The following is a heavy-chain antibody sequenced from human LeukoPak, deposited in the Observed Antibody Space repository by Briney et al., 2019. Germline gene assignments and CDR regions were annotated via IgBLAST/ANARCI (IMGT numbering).Heavy chain of an antibody. CDR2: ISGRGGST. J-gene: IGHJ4*02. V-gene: IGHV3-23*01. Sequence: GGSLSLSCAASGFTFRSYAMSWVRQAAGKGREGVSGISGRGGSTYYADSVKSRFTSSRDNSKITLYLQMNSRRAEDTAVYYGARPQHGCSYGYGDYWGQGTLVTVSS. D-gene: IGHD5-18*01. CDR3: ARPQHGCSYGYGDY. CDR1: GFTFRSYA.